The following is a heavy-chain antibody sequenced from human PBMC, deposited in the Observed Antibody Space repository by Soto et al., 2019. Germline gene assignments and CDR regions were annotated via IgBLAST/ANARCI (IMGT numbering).Heavy chain of an antibody. V-gene: IGHV3-13*01. CDR1: GFTFSGFD. Sequence: SLRLSCEASGFTFSGFDMHWVRQPTGKGLEWVSSIGTAGDTYYAVSVKGRFTISRDNAKNSLSLQMNSLRAGDMAVYFCAKSQEIGTHFFDSWGQGTQVTVSS. J-gene: IGHJ4*02. D-gene: IGHD6-13*01. CDR3: AKSQEIGTHFFDS. CDR2: IGTAGDT.